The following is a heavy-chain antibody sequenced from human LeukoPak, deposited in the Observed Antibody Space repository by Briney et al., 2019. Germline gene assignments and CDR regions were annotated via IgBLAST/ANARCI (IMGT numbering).Heavy chain of an antibody. CDR1: GGSISSSSYY. CDR2: IYYSGSN. J-gene: IGHJ4*02. CDR3: ASSITIFGVVIRFDY. Sequence: PSETMSLTCTVSGGSISSSSYYWGWIRQPPGKGLEWIGSIYYSGSNYYNPSLKSRVTISVDTSKNPFSLKLSSVTAADTAVYYCASSITIFGVVIRFDYWGQGTLVTVSS. V-gene: IGHV4-39*01. D-gene: IGHD3-3*01.